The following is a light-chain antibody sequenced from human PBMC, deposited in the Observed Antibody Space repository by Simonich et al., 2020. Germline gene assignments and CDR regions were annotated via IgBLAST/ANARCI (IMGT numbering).Light chain of an antibody. J-gene: IGLJ3*02. Sequence: QSALTQPASVSGSPGQSITISCTGTSSDFGGYNSVSWYQQHPGKAPKLMIYDVSKRPSGVANRFSGSKSGNTASLTISGLQAEDEADYYCSSYTSSSFWVFGGGTKLTVL. V-gene: IGLV2-14*01. CDR3: SSYTSSSFWV. CDR2: DVS. CDR1: SSDFGGYNS.